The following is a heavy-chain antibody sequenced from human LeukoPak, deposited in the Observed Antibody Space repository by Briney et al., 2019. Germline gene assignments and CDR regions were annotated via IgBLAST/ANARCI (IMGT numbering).Heavy chain of an antibody. V-gene: IGHV3-9*01. Sequence: QTGGSLRLSCAASGFTLDDFAMRCVRQAPGKGLEWVAGLSWNRGIIGSADTVRGRFTISRHNAKNSLFLEMNSLRAEHTALYYCVIGMVVVATVWVFDYWGQGTQATVSP. D-gene: IGHD3-22*01. J-gene: IGHJ4*02. CDR2: LSWNRGII. CDR1: GFTLDDFA. CDR3: VIGMVVVATVWVFDY.